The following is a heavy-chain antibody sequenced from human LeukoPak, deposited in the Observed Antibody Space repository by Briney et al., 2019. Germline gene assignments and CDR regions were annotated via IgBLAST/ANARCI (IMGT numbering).Heavy chain of an antibody. CDR3: AKDLGYSSSWYRGAFDI. CDR1: GFIFDDYA. Sequence: GGSLRLSCAASGFIFDDYAMHWVRQAPGKGLEWVSLISGVGGSTYYADSVKGRFTISRDNSKNSLYLQMNSLRTEDTALYYCAKDLGYSSSWYRGAFDIWGQGTMVTVSS. D-gene: IGHD6-13*01. J-gene: IGHJ3*02. CDR2: ISGVGGST. V-gene: IGHV3-43*02.